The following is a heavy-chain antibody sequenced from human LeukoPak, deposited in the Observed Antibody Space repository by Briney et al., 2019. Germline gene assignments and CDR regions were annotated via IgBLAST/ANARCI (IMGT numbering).Heavy chain of an antibody. Sequence: PGGSLRLSCAAPGFTFSSYAMSWVRQAPGKGLEWVSAISGSGGSTYYADSVKGRFTISRDNSKNTLYLQMNSLRAEDTAVYYCAKVSSPPVPYYYYGMDVRGQGTTVTVSS. V-gene: IGHV3-23*01. CDR1: GFTFSSYA. D-gene: IGHD1-1*01. CDR3: AKVSSPPVPYYYYGMDV. J-gene: IGHJ6*02. CDR2: ISGSGGST.